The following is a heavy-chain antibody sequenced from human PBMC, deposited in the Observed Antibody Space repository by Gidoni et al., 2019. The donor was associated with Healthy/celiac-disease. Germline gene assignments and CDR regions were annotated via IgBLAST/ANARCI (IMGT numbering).Heavy chain of an antibody. J-gene: IGHJ4*02. Sequence: QVQLVESGGGVVQPGRSLRLSCAASGFTFSSYAMHWVRQAPGKGLEWVAVISYDGSNKDYADSVKGRFTISRDNSKNTLYLQMNSLRAEDTAVYYCARDSRKSHYYDFWSGYSPGFDYWGQGTLVTVSS. CDR2: ISYDGSNK. V-gene: IGHV3-30-3*01. D-gene: IGHD3-3*01. CDR1: GFTFSSYA. CDR3: ARDSRKSHYYDFWSGYSPGFDY.